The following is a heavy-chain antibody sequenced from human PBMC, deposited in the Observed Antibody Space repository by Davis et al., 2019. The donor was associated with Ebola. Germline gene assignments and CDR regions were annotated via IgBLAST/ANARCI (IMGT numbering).Heavy chain of an antibody. CDR2: ISAYNGNT. D-gene: IGHD2-2*01. CDR3: ARENTRYCSSTSCYYYGMDV. V-gene: IGHV1-18*04. Sequence: ASVKVSCKASGYTFTSYYMHWVRQAPGQGLEWMGWISAYNGNTNYAQKLQGRVTMTTDTSTSTAYMELRSLRSDDTAVYYCARENTRYCSSTSCYYYGMDVWGQGTTVTVSS. J-gene: IGHJ6*02. CDR1: GYTFTSYY.